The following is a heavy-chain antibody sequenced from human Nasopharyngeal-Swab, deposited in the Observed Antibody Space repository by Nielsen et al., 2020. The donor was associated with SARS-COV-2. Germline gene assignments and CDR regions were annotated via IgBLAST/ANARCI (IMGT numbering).Heavy chain of an antibody. CDR3: AKDPLPGCGGDCLVDY. CDR1: GFTFSSYG. Sequence: GESLKISCAASGFTFSSYGMHWVRQAPGKGLEWVAVISYDGSNKYYADSVKGRFTISRDNSKNTLYLQMNSLRAEDTAVYYCAKDPLPGCGGDCLVDYWGQGTLVTVSS. CDR2: ISYDGSNK. D-gene: IGHD2-21*02. J-gene: IGHJ4*02. V-gene: IGHV3-30*18.